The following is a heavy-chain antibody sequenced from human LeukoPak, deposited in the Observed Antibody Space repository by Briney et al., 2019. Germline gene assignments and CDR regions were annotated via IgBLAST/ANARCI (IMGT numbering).Heavy chain of an antibody. Sequence: SETLSLTCSVSGASINSYYWSWIRQSAGKGLEYIGRVYTTGGTHFNPTLKSRLTLSADTSKNQFYLTLSSVTAADTAVYYCATGSGYYRGAEYFEYWGQGILVTVSS. V-gene: IGHV4-4*07. CDR1: GASINSYY. D-gene: IGHD3-22*01. J-gene: IGHJ1*01. CDR3: ATGSGYYRGAEYFEY. CDR2: VYTTGGT.